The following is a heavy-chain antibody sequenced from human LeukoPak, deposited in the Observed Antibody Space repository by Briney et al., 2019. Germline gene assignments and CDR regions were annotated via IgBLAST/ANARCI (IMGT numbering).Heavy chain of an antibody. V-gene: IGHV1-2*02. J-gene: IGHJ4*02. CDR3: ARDRAVATIGGVDY. D-gene: IGHD5-12*01. CDR2: INPNSGGT. CDR1: GYTFTGYY. Sequence: ASVKVSCKASGYTFTGYYMHWVRQAPGQGLEWMGWINPNSGGTNYAQKFQGRVTMTRDTSISTAYMELSRLRSDDTSVYYCARDRAVATIGGVDYWGQGTLVTVSS.